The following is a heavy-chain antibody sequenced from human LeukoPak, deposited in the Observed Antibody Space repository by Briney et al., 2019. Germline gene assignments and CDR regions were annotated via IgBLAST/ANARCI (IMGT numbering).Heavy chain of an antibody. D-gene: IGHD5-12*01. CDR2: INHSGST. J-gene: IGHJ4*02. CDR3: ARVGWLRYFDY. V-gene: IGHV4-34*01. CDR1: GGSFSGYY. Sequence: SETLSLTCAVYGGSFSGYYWSWIRQPPGKGLEWIGEINHSGSTNYNPSLKSRVTISVDTSKNQFSLKLSSVTAADTAVYHCARVGWLRYFDYWGQGTLVTVSS.